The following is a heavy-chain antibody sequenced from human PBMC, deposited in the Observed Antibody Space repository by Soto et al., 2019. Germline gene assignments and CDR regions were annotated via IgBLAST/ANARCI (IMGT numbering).Heavy chain of an antibody. CDR3: ARVSGEGGSYFFGFRVRSAPLYNWFDP. V-gene: IGHV4-59*01. CDR2: IYYSGST. D-gene: IGHD1-26*01. J-gene: IGHJ5*02. Sequence: QVQLQESGPGLVKPSETLSLTCTVSGGSISSYYWSWIRQPPGKGLEWIGYIYYSGSTNYNPSLSSRVTISVATSKNLFSLKLSSVTAAATAVYYCARVSGEGGSYFFGFRVRSAPLYNWFDPWGQGTLVTVSS. CDR1: GGSISSYY.